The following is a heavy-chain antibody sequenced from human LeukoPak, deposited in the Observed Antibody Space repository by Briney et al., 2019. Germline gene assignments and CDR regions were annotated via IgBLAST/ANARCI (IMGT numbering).Heavy chain of an antibody. Sequence: PGGSLRLSCAASGFTLTTYNMHWVRQAPGKGLEWVAVISYDGSNKYYADSVKGRFTISRDNSKNTLYLQMNSLRAEDTAVYYCARDIPRNITIFGVVMGYYYYYGMDVWGQGTTVTVSS. D-gene: IGHD3-3*01. CDR1: GFTLTTYN. J-gene: IGHJ6*02. V-gene: IGHV3-30-3*01. CDR2: ISYDGSNK. CDR3: ARDIPRNITIFGVVMGYYYYYGMDV.